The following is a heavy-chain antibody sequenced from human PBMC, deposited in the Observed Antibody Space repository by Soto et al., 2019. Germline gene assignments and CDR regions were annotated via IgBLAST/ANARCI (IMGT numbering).Heavy chain of an antibody. Sequence: QLQLVQSGAEAKKPGASVKVSCKASGYTFPTSTISWLRQAPGQGLEWMGWIKAYSGNTNYAQKLQGRATMTTDTSTSTAYMELRSLTTDDTAIYYCAIANYGDDDYWGQGTLVTVSS. J-gene: IGHJ4*02. D-gene: IGHD4-17*01. CDR3: AIANYGDDDY. V-gene: IGHV1-18*01. CDR2: IKAYSGNT. CDR1: GYTFPTST.